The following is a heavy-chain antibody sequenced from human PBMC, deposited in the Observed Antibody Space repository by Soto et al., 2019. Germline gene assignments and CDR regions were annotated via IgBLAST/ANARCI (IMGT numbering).Heavy chain of an antibody. CDR2: ISSSGSTI. CDR1: GFTFSDYY. V-gene: IGHV3-11*01. D-gene: IGHD3-9*01. Sequence: PGGSLRLSCAASGFTFSDYYMSWIRQAPGKGLEWVSYISSSGSTIYYADSVKGRFTISRDNAKNSLYLQMNSLRAEDTAVYYCSRGYDILTGNYRPHFDYWVKGTLVTVSS. CDR3: SRGYDILTGNYRPHFDY. J-gene: IGHJ4*02.